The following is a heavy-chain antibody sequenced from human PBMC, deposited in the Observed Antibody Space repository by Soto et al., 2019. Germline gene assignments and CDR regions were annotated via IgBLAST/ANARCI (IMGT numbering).Heavy chain of an antibody. CDR3: TRDLLRFDP. V-gene: IGHV3-49*05. CDR1: GFTFGDYA. Sequence: EVHLVESGGGLVKPGRSLRLSCTASGFTFGDYAMSWFRQAPGKGLEWVGFIRSEPNDGTTEYAASVKGRSTISRDDSKSIAYLQMNSLKTEDTAVYYCTRDLLRFDPWGQGTLVTVSS. CDR2: IRSEPNDGTT. J-gene: IGHJ5*02. D-gene: IGHD3-3*01.